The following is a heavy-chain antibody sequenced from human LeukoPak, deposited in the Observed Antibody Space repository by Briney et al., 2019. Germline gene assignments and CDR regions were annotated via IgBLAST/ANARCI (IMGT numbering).Heavy chain of an antibody. D-gene: IGHD3-16*01. V-gene: IGHV4-4*02. CDR3: ARAPYPSFTYYFDY. CDR2: IYHSGST. J-gene: IGHJ4*02. CDR1: GFTFSNAW. Sequence: GSLRLSCAASGFTFSNAWMNWVRQPPGKGLEWIGEIYHSGSTNYNPSLKSRVTISVDKSKNQFSLKLGSVTAADTAVYYCARAPYPSFTYYFDYWGQGTLVTVSS.